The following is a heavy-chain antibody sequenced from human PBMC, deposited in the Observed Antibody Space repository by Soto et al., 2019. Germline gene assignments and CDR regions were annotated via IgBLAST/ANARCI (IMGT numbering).Heavy chain of an antibody. Sequence: PSETLSLTGAVSGGSIISNYCWAWIRQSAGEGLVWIGSIYHSVTTYYNPYLESRVIISVETSENRFALRLTSVTAADSAVYYCARTDNVGYYPYWGQGILFTFSS. D-gene: IGHD2-2*03. CDR3: ARTDNVGYYPY. CDR2: IYHSVTT. V-gene: IGHV4-38-2*01. J-gene: IGHJ4*02. CDR1: GGSIISNYC.